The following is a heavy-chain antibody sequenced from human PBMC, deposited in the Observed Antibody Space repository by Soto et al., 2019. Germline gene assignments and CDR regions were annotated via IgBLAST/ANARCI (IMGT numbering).Heavy chain of an antibody. CDR2: IYSGGST. CDR3: ARGSGGRIIY. V-gene: IGHV3-66*01. Sequence: GGSLRLSCEASGFTASSNYMSWVRQAPGKGLEWVSVIYSGGSTYYADSVKGRFTISRDNSNNTLYLQMNSLRAEDTAVYYCARGSGGRIIYWGQGTLVTVSS. J-gene: IGHJ4*02. D-gene: IGHD2-15*01. CDR1: GFTASSNY.